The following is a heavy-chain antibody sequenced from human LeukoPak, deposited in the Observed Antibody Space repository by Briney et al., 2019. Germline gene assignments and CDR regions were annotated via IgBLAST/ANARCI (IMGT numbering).Heavy chain of an antibody. CDR3: ARMCIAARPDRGSYYYYGMDV. J-gene: IGHJ6*02. D-gene: IGHD6-6*01. V-gene: IGHV4-34*01. CDR1: GGSFSGYY. CDR2: INHSGST. Sequence: SETLSLTCAVYGGSFSGYYWSWIRQPPGKGLEWIGEINHSGSTNYNPSLKSRVTISVDTSKNQFSLKLSSMTAADTAVYYCARMCIAARPDRGSYYYYGMDVWGQGTTVTVSS.